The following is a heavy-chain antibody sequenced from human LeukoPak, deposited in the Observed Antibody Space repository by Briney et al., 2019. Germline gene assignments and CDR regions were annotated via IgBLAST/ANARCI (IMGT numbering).Heavy chain of an antibody. CDR3: ARDGYSYGLDY. V-gene: IGHV3-53*01. CDR1: GFTVSNNY. J-gene: IGHJ4*02. D-gene: IGHD5-24*01. CDR2: IYSGGNT. Sequence: GGSLRLSCAASGFTVSNNYMSWVRQAPGKGLEWVSIIYSGGNTYYADSVRGRFTISRDNSKNTLYLQMNSLRVEDTAVYYCARDGYSYGLDYWGLGTLVTVSS.